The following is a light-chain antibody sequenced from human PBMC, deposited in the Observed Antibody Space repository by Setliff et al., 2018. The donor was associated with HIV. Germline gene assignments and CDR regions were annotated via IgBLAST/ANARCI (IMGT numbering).Light chain of an antibody. CDR3: SSYTNSNSYV. J-gene: IGLJ1*01. CDR2: EVT. V-gene: IGLV2-14*01. Sequence: SALAQPASVSGSPGQSTTMSCTGTSSDVGGYNYVSWYQHHPGKAPKLMIYEVTNRPSGVSSRFSGSKSGNTASLTIFGLQAEDEADYYCSSYTNSNSYVFGTGTKVTVL. CDR1: SSDVGGYNY.